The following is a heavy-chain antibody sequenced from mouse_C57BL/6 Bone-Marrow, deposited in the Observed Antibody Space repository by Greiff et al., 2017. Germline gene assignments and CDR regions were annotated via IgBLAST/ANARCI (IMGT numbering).Heavy chain of an antibody. J-gene: IGHJ1*03. CDR3: AREKLDWYFDV. CDR2: INPNNGGT. Sequence: EVQLQQSGPELVKPGASVKISCKASGYTFTDYYMNWVKQSHGKSLEWIGDINPNNGGTSYNQKFKGKDTLTVDKSSSTAYMELRSLTSEDSAVYYCAREKLDWYFDVWGTGTTVTVSS. V-gene: IGHV1-26*01. CDR1: GYTFTDYY. D-gene: IGHD4-1*01.